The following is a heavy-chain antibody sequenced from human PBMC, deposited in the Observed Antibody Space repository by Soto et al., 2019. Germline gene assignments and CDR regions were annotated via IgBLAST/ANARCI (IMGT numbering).Heavy chain of an antibody. J-gene: IGHJ4*02. CDR1: GSFSGDYA. CDR2: IKRKAVGGTP. CDR3: TRDHYGRGFSSGAFDS. Sequence: PGGVLSLSCSPSGSFSGDYAMNLFRQAAEKGQGWVGFIKRKAVGGTPENAAFVKGRFTISRDDSMSIAYLQMNSLNTDDTAVYYCTRDHYGRGFSSGAFDSWGQGTPVTVSS. D-gene: IGHD5-18*01. V-gene: IGHV3-49*03.